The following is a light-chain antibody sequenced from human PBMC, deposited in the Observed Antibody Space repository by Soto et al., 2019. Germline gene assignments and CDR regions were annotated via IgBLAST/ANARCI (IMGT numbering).Light chain of an antibody. CDR3: QTWGTGIQV. Sequence: QLVLTQSPSASASLGASVTLTCTLRSGHSSYAIAWHQQQPEQGPRYLMKLNSDGSHSKGDGIPDRFSCSRSGAERYLTISSLQSEDEADYYCQTWGTGIQVFGGGTKLTVL. CDR2: LNSDGSH. J-gene: IGLJ2*01. CDR1: SGHSSYA. V-gene: IGLV4-69*01.